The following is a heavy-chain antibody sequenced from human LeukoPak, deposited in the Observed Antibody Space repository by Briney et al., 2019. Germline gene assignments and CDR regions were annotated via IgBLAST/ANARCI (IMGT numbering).Heavy chain of an antibody. J-gene: IGHJ3*02. D-gene: IGHD2/OR15-2a*01. CDR3: ARNPYATALLVSTKEGYYNDAFDI. CDR1: GGSISSYY. CDR2: IYTSGST. Sequence: SETLSLTCTVSGGSISSYYWSWIRQPAGKGLEWIGRIYTSGSTNYNPSLKSRVTISVDTSKNQFSLKLSSVTAADTAVYYCARNPYATALLVSTKEGYYNDAFDIWGQGTMVTVSS. V-gene: IGHV4-4*07.